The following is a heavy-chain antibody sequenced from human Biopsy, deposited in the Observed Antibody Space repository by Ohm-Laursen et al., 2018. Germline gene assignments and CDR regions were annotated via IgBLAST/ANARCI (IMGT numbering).Heavy chain of an antibody. CDR1: GFTLSSYR. V-gene: IGHV3-21*01. Sequence: SLRLSCSASGFTLSSYRMNWVRQTPGKGLEWVSTISSSSDNIYYVDSVKGRFTISRDNAKNSLYPQMNSLRAEDTAVYYCARSRGSSGIATIYYYGMDVWGQGTTVTVSS. CDR2: ISSSSDNI. J-gene: IGHJ6*02. D-gene: IGHD3-10*01. CDR3: ARSRGSSGIATIYYYGMDV.